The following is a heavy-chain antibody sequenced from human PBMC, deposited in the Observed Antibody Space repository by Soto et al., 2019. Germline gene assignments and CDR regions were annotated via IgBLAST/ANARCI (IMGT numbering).Heavy chain of an antibody. CDR3: ARIIGTTSVDS. CDR2: ISYSGST. CDR1: GGSVSSGTYY. Sequence: PSETLSLTCTASGGSVSSGTYYWSWIRQPPGKGLEWIGYISYSGSTNYHPSLKSRVTISVDTSKNQFSLNLTSVTAADTAVYYCARIIGTTSVDSWGQGTLVTVSS. V-gene: IGHV4-61*01. J-gene: IGHJ4*02. D-gene: IGHD1-7*01.